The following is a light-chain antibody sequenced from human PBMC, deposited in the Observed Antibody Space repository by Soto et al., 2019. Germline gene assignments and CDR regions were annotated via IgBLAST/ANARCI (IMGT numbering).Light chain of an antibody. CDR3: QQYNSDSHT. V-gene: IGKV1-5*01. CDR1: QPVSTW. J-gene: IGKJ1*01. CDR2: DAS. Sequence: DIHMTRSPPTLSSSVVYIGTITCRASQPVSTWVAWYQHKPGKAPKVIIYDASSLERGVPSRFSGSGSGTEFTLIISSLQPDDFATYYCQQYNSDSHTFGQGTKVDIK.